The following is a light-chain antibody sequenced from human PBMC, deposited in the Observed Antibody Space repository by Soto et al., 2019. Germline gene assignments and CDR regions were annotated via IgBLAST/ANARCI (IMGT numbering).Light chain of an antibody. J-gene: IGKJ3*01. Sequence: DIQLTQSPSSLSASVGDRVTITCRASQGISNYVSWYQRKPGKAPKLLIYAASTLQSGVSSRFSGSGSGTDFTLTISSLQPEDVAPYFRQKYNFAPFTFGPGTNVDIK. CDR1: QGISNY. V-gene: IGKV1-27*01. CDR3: QKYNFAPFT. CDR2: AAS.